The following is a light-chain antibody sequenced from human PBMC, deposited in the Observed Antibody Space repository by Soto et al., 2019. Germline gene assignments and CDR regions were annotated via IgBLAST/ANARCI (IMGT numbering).Light chain of an antibody. J-gene: IGKJ1*01. V-gene: IGKV1-39*01. CDR3: KQSFSTPPT. Sequence: DIQMTQSPSSLSASVGDRVTITCRASQSITIFLTWYQQKPGKAPKLLIYSASYLQSGVQSRFSGSGSGTDFTLTIRSLQPEDFASYYCKQSFSTPPTFGQGTKVDIK. CDR2: SAS. CDR1: QSITIF.